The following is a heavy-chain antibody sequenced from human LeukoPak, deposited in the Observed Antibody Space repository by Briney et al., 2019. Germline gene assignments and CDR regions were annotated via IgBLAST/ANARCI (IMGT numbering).Heavy chain of an antibody. Sequence: GGSLRLSCEASGFTFSSYSMNWVRQAPGRGLEWFSSISSSGTYIYYADSVKGRFTISRDSAQKSLYLQMNSLRAEDTAVYYCARDYGIRYFDYWGQGTQVTVSS. CDR1: GFTFSSYS. CDR3: ARDYGIRYFDY. V-gene: IGHV3-21*01. J-gene: IGHJ4*02. CDR2: ISSSGTYI. D-gene: IGHD1-14*01.